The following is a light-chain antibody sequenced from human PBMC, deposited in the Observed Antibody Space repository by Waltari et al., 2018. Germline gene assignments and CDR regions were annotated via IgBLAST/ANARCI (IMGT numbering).Light chain of an antibody. V-gene: IGKV3-15*01. CDR1: QSVSSN. Sequence: EIVMTQSPATLSVSPGERATLSCRASQSVSSNLAWYQQKPGQAPRLLIYGASTRATGIPVRCSGSGSGTEFTLTISSLQSEDFAVYYCQQYNNWPPWTFGQGTKVEIK. CDR3: QQYNNWPPWT. CDR2: GAS. J-gene: IGKJ1*01.